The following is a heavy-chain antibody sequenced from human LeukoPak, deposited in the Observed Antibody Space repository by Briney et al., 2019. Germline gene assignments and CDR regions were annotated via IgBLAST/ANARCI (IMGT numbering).Heavy chain of an antibody. CDR3: ARGGAVAIDY. Sequence: GGSLRLSCAASGFTFSSYSMNWVRPAPGKGLEWVSSISSSSSYIYYADSVKGRFTISRDNAKNSLYLQMNSLRVDDTAVYYCARGGAVAIDYWGQGTLVTVSS. CDR2: ISSSSSYI. CDR1: GFTFSSYS. V-gene: IGHV3-21*01. J-gene: IGHJ4*02. D-gene: IGHD6-19*01.